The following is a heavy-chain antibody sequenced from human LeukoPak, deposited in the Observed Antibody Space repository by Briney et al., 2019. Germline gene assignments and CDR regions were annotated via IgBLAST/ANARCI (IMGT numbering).Heavy chain of an antibody. Sequence: GRSLRLSCAASGFIFDDYAMHWVRQAPGKGLEWVSGISWNSGSIGYADSVKGRFTISRDSAKNSLYLQMNSLRAEDPALYYCAKISPYWYFDLWGRGTLVTVSP. CDR3: AKISPYWYFDL. CDR1: GFIFDDYA. CDR2: ISWNSGSI. V-gene: IGHV3-9*01. J-gene: IGHJ2*01.